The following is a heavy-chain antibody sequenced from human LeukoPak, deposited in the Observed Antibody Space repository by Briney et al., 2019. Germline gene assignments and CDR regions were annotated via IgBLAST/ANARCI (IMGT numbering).Heavy chain of an antibody. CDR1: GGSISSYY. V-gene: IGHV4-59*08. CDR2: ISDSGST. Sequence: SETLSLTYTVSGGSISSYYWSWVRQFPGKGLEWIGYISDSGSTNYSPSLESRVTISVDTSKNKFFLILSSVTAADTAVYYCARRGGTVVGDTGYHYWYFDNWGQGTLVTVSS. D-gene: IGHD5-12*01. J-gene: IGHJ4*02. CDR3: ARRGGTVVGDTGYHYWYFDN.